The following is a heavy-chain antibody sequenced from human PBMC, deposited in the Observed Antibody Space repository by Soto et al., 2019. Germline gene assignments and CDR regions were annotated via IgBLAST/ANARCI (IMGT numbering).Heavy chain of an antibody. Sequence: QLQLQESGPGLVKPSETLSLTCTVFGGSISSSSYYWGWIRQPPGKGLEWIGSIYYSGSTYYNPSLKSRVTISVDTSKNQFSLKLSSVTAADTAVYYCASGVVVIWFDPWGQGTLVTVSS. CDR3: ASGVVVIWFDP. V-gene: IGHV4-39*01. CDR1: GGSISSSSYY. CDR2: IYYSGST. D-gene: IGHD2-2*01. J-gene: IGHJ5*02.